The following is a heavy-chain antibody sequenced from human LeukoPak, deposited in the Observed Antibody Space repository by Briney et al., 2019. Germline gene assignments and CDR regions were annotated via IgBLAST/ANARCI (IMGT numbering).Heavy chain of an antibody. CDR1: GFTFSSYS. CDR3: ARASDFWSGLDY. V-gene: IGHV3-21*01. CDR2: ISSSSSYI. Sequence: GGSLRLSCAASGFTFSSYSMNWVRQAPGKGLEWVSSISSSSSYIYYADSVKGRFTISRDNAKNSLYLQMNSLRAEDTAVYYCARASDFWSGLDYWGQGTLVTVSS. J-gene: IGHJ4*02. D-gene: IGHD3-3*01.